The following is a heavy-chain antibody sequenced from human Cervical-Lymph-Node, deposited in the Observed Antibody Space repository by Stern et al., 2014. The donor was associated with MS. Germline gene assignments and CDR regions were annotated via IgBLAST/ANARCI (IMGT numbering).Heavy chain of an antibody. CDR2: INGDGSST. CDR1: GFAFNTFW. CDR3: MRDRQYVPVDP. Sequence: EVQLVESGGDLVQPGGSLRLSCAASGFAFNTFWMHWVRQAPGKGLVWVSRINGDGSSTSYADSVKGRFTISRDNAKNTLYLQMNSLGVEDTAVYYCMRDRQYVPVDPWGQGTLVTVSS. V-gene: IGHV3-74*01. J-gene: IGHJ5*02. D-gene: IGHD2/OR15-2a*01.